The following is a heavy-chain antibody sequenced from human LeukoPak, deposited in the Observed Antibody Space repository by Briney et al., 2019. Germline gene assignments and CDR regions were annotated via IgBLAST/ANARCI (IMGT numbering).Heavy chain of an antibody. CDR3: AKGQFTKKAYYYDSSGYYYFDY. CDR1: GFTFSSYA. V-gene: IGHV3-23*01. Sequence: GGSLRLSCAASGFTFSSYAMSWVRQAPGKGLEWVSAISGSGGSTYYADSVKGRFTISRDNSKNTLHLQMNSLRAEDTAVYYCAKGQFTKKAYYYDSSGYYYFDYWGQGTLVTVSS. D-gene: IGHD3-22*01. J-gene: IGHJ4*02. CDR2: ISGSGGST.